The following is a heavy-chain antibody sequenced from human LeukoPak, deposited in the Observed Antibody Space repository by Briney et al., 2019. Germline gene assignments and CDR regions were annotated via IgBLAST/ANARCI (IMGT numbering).Heavy chain of an antibody. Sequence: SGTLSLTCTVSGGSISSYYWSWIRQPPGKGLKWIGYIYYSVSTNYNPSLKSRVTISVDTSKNQFSLILSSVTAADTAVYYCARDFGPRAAAHRYYGMDVWGQGTPVTVSS. J-gene: IGHJ6*02. V-gene: IGHV4-59*01. CDR2: IYYSVST. CDR1: GGSISSYY. D-gene: IGHD6-25*01. CDR3: ARDFGPRAAAHRYYGMDV.